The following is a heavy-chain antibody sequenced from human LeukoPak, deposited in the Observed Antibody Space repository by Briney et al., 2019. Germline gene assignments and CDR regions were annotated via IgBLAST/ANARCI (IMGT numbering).Heavy chain of an antibody. CDR3: ARATLSDSSGYYDY. D-gene: IGHD3-22*01. V-gene: IGHV3-11*01. CDR1: GFTFSDYY. Sequence: GGSLRLSCAASGFTFSDYYMSWIRQAPGKGLEWVSYISSSGSTIYHADSVKGRFTISRDNAKNSLYLQMNSLRAEDTAVYYCARATLSDSSGYYDYWGQGTLVTVSS. J-gene: IGHJ4*02. CDR2: ISSSGSTI.